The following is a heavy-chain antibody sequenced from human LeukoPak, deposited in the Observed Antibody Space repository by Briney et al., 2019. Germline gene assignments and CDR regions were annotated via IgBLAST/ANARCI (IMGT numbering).Heavy chain of an antibody. CDR2: ISAYNGNT. CDR3: AYHSSGWYGNYFDY. V-gene: IGHV1-18*01. J-gene: IGHJ4*02. CDR1: GYTFTSYG. D-gene: IGHD6-19*01. Sequence: GASVKVSCKASGYTFTSYGISWVRQAPGQGLEWMGWISAYNGNTNYAQKLQGRVTMTTDTSTSTAYMELRSLRSDDTAVYYCAYHSSGWYGNYFDYWGQGTLVTVSS.